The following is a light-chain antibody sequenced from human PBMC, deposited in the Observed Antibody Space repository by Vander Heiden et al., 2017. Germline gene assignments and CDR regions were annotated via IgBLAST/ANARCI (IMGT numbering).Light chain of an antibody. V-gene: IGLV2-11*01. CDR1: SSDVGSSNY. CDR3: CSHAGRFYV. Sequence: QSALTQRRSVSGSRGQSVTSSCTGTSSDVGSSNYVSWNQQHPGKAPKLMIYDITKRPSGVPDRFSGSKSGNTASLTISGLQADDEADYSCCSHAGRFYVFGTGTEVTVL. CDR2: DIT. J-gene: IGLJ1*01.